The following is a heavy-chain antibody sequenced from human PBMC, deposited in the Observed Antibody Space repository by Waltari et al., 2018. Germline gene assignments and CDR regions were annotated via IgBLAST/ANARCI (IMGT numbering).Heavy chain of an antibody. CDR3: ARLRLGYCSGGSCYTGGFDY. J-gene: IGHJ4*02. Sequence: QVQLQQWGARLLKPSETLSLTCAVYGGSFSGYYWSWIRQPPGKGLEWIGEINHSGSTNYNPSLKSRVTISVDTSKNQFSLKLSSVTAADTAVYYCARLRLGYCSGGSCYTGGFDYWGQGTLVTVSS. CDR2: INHSGST. CDR1: GGSFSGYY. V-gene: IGHV4-34*01. D-gene: IGHD2-15*01.